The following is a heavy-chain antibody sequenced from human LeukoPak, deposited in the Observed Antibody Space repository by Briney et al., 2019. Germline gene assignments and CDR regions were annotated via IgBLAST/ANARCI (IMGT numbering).Heavy chain of an antibody. J-gene: IGHJ6*02. CDR1: GFTFSSYA. V-gene: IGHV3-33*08. Sequence: GGSLRPSCAASGFTFSSYAMSWVRQAPGKGLEWVAVIWYDGSNKYYADSVKGRFTISRDNSKNTLYLQMNSLRAEDTAVYYCARVSGDSSSWCFYGMDVWGQGTTVTVSS. CDR2: IWYDGSNK. D-gene: IGHD6-13*01. CDR3: ARVSGDSSSWCFYGMDV.